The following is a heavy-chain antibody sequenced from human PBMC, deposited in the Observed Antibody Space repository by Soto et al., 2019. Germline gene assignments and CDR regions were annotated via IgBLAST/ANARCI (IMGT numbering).Heavy chain of an antibody. V-gene: IGHV3-23*01. CDR1: GFTFSSYA. J-gene: IGHJ4*02. CDR2: ISGSGGST. CDR3: AKDLKGKTQAPRPYFDY. Sequence: PGGSLRLSCAASGFTFSSYAMSWVRQAPGKGLEWVSAISGSGGSTYYADSVKGRFTISRDNSKNTLYLQMNSLRAEDTAVYYCAKDLKGKTQAPRPYFDYWGQGTLVTVSS.